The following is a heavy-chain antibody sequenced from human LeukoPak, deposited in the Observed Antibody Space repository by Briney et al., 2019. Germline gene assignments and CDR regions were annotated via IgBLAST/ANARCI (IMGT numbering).Heavy chain of an antibody. V-gene: IGHV4-30-2*01. CDR1: GGSISSGGYS. CDR3: ARGTPPPAWFDP. J-gene: IGHJ5*02. Sequence: PSQTLSLTCAVSGGSISSGGYSWSWIRQPPGKGLEWIGDVYHSGSTHYNPSLKSRVTISVDRSKNQFSLKLTSVTAAGTAVYYCARGTPPPAWFDPWGQGTPVTVSS. CDR2: VYHSGST.